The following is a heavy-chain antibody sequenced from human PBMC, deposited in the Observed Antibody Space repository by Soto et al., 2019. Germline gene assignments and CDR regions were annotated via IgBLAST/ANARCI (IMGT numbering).Heavy chain of an antibody. Sequence: GASVKVSCKASGGTFSSYAISWVRQAPGQGLEWMGGIIPIFGTANYAQKFQGRVTITADESTSTAYMELSSLRSEDTAVYYCARDLERDGYTVMDYWGQGTLVTVSS. CDR2: IIPIFGTA. CDR1: GGTFSSYA. V-gene: IGHV1-69*13. J-gene: IGHJ4*02. D-gene: IGHD5-12*01. CDR3: ARDLERDGYTVMDY.